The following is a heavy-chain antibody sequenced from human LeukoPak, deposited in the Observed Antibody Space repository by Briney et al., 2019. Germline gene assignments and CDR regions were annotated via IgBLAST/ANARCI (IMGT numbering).Heavy chain of an antibody. CDR3: GRAPWY. CDR2: INIDGSIT. CDR1: GFTFRSYW. Sequence: GGSLRSSCAAPGFTFRSYWMHWVGQAPGKGLVCSSRINIDGSITSYADSVEGRFTIPRNNAKNTLYLKMNCLRADDTAGCSCGRAPWYWGQGTLVTVSS. V-gene: IGHV3-74*01. J-gene: IGHJ4*02.